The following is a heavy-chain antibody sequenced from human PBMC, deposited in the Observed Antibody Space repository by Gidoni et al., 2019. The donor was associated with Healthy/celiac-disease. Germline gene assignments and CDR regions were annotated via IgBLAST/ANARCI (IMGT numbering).Heavy chain of an antibody. V-gene: IGHV3-30-3*01. J-gene: IGHJ4*02. CDR1: GFTFSSYA. D-gene: IGHD4-17*01. CDR3: ARPYDYGDYLAY. Sequence: QVQLVESGGGVVQPGRSLRLSCAASGFTFSSYAMHWVRQAPGKGLEWVAVISYDESNKYYADSVKGRFTISRDNSKNTLYLQMNSLRAEDTAVYYCARPYDYGDYLAYWGQGTLVTVSS. CDR2: ISYDESNK.